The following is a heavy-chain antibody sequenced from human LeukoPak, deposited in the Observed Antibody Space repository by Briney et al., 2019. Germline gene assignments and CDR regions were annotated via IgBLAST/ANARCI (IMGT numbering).Heavy chain of an antibody. V-gene: IGHV3-30*18. D-gene: IGHD6-13*01. CDR1: GFTFSSYG. CDR3: AKGPYSSSWYDY. Sequence: GGSLRLSCAASGFTFSSYGMHWVRQAPGKGLEWVAVISYDGSNKYYADSVKGRFTIYRDNPKNTLYLQMNSLRAEDTAVYYCAKGPYSSSWYDYWGQGTLVTVSS. J-gene: IGHJ4*02. CDR2: ISYDGSNK.